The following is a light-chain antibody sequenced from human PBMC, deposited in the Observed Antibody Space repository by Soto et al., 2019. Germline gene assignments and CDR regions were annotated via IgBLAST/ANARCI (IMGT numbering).Light chain of an antibody. Sequence: DIQMTQSPSSLSASVGDRVTITCQASQDISNYLNWYQQKPGTAPELFIYDASNLETGVPSRFSGSGSGTDFTFTISSLQPEDFATYYCQQYDDVPPTFGPGTKVDF. CDR2: DAS. J-gene: IGKJ3*01. CDR3: QQYDDVPPT. CDR1: QDISNY. V-gene: IGKV1-33*01.